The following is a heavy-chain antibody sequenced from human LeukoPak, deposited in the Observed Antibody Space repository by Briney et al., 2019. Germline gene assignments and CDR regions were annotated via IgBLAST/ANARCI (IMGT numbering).Heavy chain of an antibody. D-gene: IGHD3-10*01. Sequence: PGGSLRLSCAASGFTFSSHGMSWVRQAPAQGLGWVSGISGSGENTYNADSVKGRFTISRDNSRRTLYLQMNNLRVEDTAVYYCVRDRLNYASGYFDYWGQGTLVTVSS. V-gene: IGHV3-23*01. CDR2: ISGSGENT. J-gene: IGHJ4*02. CDR3: VRDRLNYASGYFDY. CDR1: GFTFSSHG.